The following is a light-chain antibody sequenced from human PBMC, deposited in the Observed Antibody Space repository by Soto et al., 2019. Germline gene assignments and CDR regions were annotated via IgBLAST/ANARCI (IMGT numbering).Light chain of an antibody. CDR3: QQYDNVPPVT. CDR1: QDISHR. Sequence: DIQMTQSPSSLSASVGDRVTITCQAGQDISHRLNWYQQKPGKAPKILIYDASTLEIGVPSRFSGGGFGTYFTFTINSLQPEDIATYYCQQYDNVPPVTVGPGTRVDLK. CDR2: DAS. V-gene: IGKV1-33*01. J-gene: IGKJ3*01.